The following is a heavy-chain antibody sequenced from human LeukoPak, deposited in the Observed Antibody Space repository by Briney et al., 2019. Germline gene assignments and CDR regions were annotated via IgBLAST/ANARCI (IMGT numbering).Heavy chain of an antibody. CDR1: GFTFGDYA. D-gene: IGHD6-19*01. Sequence: GGSLRLSCTASGFTFGDYAMSWFRQAPGKGLEWVGFIRSKAYGGTTEYAASVKGRFTISRDDSRSIAYLQMNSLKTEDTAVYYCTRDMAVAGFYYFDYWGQGTLVTVSS. V-gene: IGHV3-49*03. J-gene: IGHJ4*02. CDR2: IRSKAYGGTT. CDR3: TRDMAVAGFYYFDY.